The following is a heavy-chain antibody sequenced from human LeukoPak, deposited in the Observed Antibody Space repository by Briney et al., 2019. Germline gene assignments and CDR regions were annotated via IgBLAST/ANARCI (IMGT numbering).Heavy chain of an antibody. D-gene: IGHD2-2*01. CDR3: ARGGASAAARRFDP. Sequence: ASEKVSCKASGYTFTNYDINWVRQATGQGLEWMGWMNPSSGNTGYAQKFHGRITITSNTSTSTAFMELGSLRSEDTAVYYCARGGASAAARRFDPWGQGTLVTVSS. CDR1: GYTFTNYD. CDR2: MNPSSGNT. V-gene: IGHV1-8*01. J-gene: IGHJ5*02.